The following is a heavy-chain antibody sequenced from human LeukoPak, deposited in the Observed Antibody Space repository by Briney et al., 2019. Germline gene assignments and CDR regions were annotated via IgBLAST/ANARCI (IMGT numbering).Heavy chain of an antibody. Sequence: GGSLRLSCAASGFTFSSYGMHWVRQAPGKGLEWVVVIWYDGSNKYYADSVKGRFTISRDNSKNTLYLQMNSLRAEDTAVYYCARSPMVRGVIIPGDYFDYWGQGTLVTVSS. V-gene: IGHV3-33*01. D-gene: IGHD3-10*01. J-gene: IGHJ4*02. CDR2: IWYDGSNK. CDR1: GFTFSSYG. CDR3: ARSPMVRGVIIPGDYFDY.